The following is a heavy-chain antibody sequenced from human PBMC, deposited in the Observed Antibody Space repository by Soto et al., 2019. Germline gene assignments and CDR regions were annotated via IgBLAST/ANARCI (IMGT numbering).Heavy chain of an antibody. Sequence: ASVKVSCKASGGTFSSYAISWVRQAPGQGLEWMGGIIPIFGTANYAQKFQGRVTITADESTSTAYMELSSLRSEDTAVYYCASEAAAGKYYFDYWGQGALVTVSS. D-gene: IGHD6-13*01. J-gene: IGHJ4*02. V-gene: IGHV1-69*13. CDR1: GGTFSSYA. CDR2: IIPIFGTA. CDR3: ASEAAAGKYYFDY.